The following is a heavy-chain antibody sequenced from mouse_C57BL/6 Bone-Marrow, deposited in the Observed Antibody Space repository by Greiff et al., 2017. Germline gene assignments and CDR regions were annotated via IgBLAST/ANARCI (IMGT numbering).Heavy chain of an antibody. Sequence: EVQLVESGGGLVKPGGSLKLSCAASGFTFSSYALSWVRQTPEKRLEWVATISDGGSYTYSPDNVKGRFTISRDNAKNNLYLQMSHLKSEDTAMYYCARLTVVAYYFDSWRQGTTLTVSS. CDR1: GFTFSSYA. J-gene: IGHJ2*01. V-gene: IGHV5-4*01. CDR3: ARLTVVAYYFDS. CDR2: ISDGGSYT. D-gene: IGHD1-1*01.